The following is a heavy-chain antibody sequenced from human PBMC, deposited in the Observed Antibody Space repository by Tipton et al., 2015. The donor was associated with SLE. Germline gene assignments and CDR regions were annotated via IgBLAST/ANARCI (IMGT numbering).Heavy chain of an antibody. CDR2: ISWNSGSI. CDR1: GFTFDDYA. V-gene: IGHV3-9*01. Sequence: SLRLSCAASGFTFDDYAMHWVRQAPGKGLEWVSGISWNSGSIGYADSVKGRFTISRDNAKNSLYLQMNSLRAEDTAVYYCATSLAAAPANYWGQGTLVTVSS. CDR3: ATSLAAAPANY. D-gene: IGHD6-13*01. J-gene: IGHJ4*02.